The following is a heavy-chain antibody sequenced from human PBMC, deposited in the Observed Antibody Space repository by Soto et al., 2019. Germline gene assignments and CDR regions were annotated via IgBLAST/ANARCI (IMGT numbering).Heavy chain of an antibody. CDR2: INPNGGVT. Sequence: QVQLVQSGAEVRKPGASVTVSCRSSGDSFNDYYIHWVRQAPGQGSEWMGWINPNGGVTKYAQKFQGWVSMTRDTSIRTVYMQLSRLRSDDTAVYYCAIESGGATATLDYYYFYMDVWGTGTTVTVSS. CDR3: AIESGGATATLDYYYFYMDV. D-gene: IGHD5-12*01. CDR1: GDSFNDYY. J-gene: IGHJ6*03. V-gene: IGHV1-2*04.